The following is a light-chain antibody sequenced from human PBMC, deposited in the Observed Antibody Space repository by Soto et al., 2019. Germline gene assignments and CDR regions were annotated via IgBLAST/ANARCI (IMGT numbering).Light chain of an antibody. CDR1: QSVTSTY. CDR2: GIS. CDR3: QQYTAWPLT. J-gene: IGKJ1*01. V-gene: IGKV3-20*01. Sequence: EVVMMQSPATLSVSPGEGATLSCRASQSVTSTYLAWYQQKPGKAPRLLIHGISNRATGVPDRFSGSGSGTDFTLTTSRLEPEDFEVYYCQQYTAWPLTFGQGTKVEVK.